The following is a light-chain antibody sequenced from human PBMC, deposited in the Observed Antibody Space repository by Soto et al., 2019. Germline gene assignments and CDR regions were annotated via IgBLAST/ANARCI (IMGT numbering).Light chain of an antibody. V-gene: IGLV2-8*01. J-gene: IGLJ1*01. CDR1: SSDVGGYNS. CDR3: SSYAGSKPLYV. Sequence: QSALTQPPSASGSPGQSVSVSCTGTSSDVGGYNSVSWYQQHPGKAPKLMIYEVNKRPSGVPDRFSGSKSGNTASLTVSGLQAEDEADYYCSSYAGSKPLYVFGTGTKVTVL. CDR2: EVN.